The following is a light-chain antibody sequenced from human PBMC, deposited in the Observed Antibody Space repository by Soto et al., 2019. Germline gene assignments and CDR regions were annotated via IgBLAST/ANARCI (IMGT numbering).Light chain of an antibody. CDR2: GAS. CDR1: QSLRNN. Sequence: EIVMTQSPATLSVAPGGRATLSCRASQSLRNNLAWYQQRPGQAPRLLIYGASTRATGIPARFSGSGSGTDFTLTISSLQSEDFAVYYCQQDNNWPPLTFGQGTKLEIK. J-gene: IGKJ2*01. V-gene: IGKV3D-15*01. CDR3: QQDNNWPPLT.